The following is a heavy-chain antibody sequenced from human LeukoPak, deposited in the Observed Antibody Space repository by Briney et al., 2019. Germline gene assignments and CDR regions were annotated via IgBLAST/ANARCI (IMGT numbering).Heavy chain of an antibody. CDR1: GFTFSSYS. CDR3: ARDSGATTSFDY. CDR2: ISSSGSTI. D-gene: IGHD1-26*01. Sequence: GGSLRLSCAASGFTFSSYSMNWVRQAPGKGLEWVSYISSSGSTIYYADSVKGRFTISRDNAKNSLYLQMNSLRAEDTAVYYCARDSGATTSFDYWGQGTLVTVSS. J-gene: IGHJ4*02. V-gene: IGHV3-48*04.